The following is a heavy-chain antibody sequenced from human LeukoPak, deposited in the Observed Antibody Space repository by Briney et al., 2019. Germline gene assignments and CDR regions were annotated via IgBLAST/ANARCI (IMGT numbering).Heavy chain of an antibody. V-gene: IGHV4-31*03. J-gene: IGHJ6*02. CDR2: IYYSGST. D-gene: IGHD3-3*01. Sequence: PSETLSLTCTVSGGSISSGGYYWSWIRQRPGKGLEWIGYIYYSGSTYYNPSLKSRVTISVDTSKNQFSLKLSSVTAADTAVYYCARKKYDFWSGYPHYYYYYGMDVWGQGTTVTVSS. CDR1: GGSISSGGYY. CDR3: ARKKYDFWSGYPHYYYYYGMDV.